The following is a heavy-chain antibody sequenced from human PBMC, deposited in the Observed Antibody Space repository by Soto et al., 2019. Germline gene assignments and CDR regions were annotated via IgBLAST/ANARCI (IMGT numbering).Heavy chain of an antibody. CDR2: ISWNDER. V-gene: IGHV2-5*01. CDR1: GFSLTTHGVG. J-gene: IGHJ3*02. D-gene: IGHD6-13*01. CDR3: AHRPPKYSTAWLAFDI. Sequence: QISLKESGPTLVKPTQTLTLTCSFSGFSLTTHGVGVGWIRQPPGKALEWLAFISWNDERRYSPSLKTRLTSTKDTSKNQVVLTMTNVDPADTGTYFCAHRPPKYSTAWLAFDIWGQGTKVAVSS.